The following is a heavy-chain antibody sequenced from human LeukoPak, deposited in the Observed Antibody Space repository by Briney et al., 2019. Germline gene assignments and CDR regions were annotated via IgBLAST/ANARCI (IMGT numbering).Heavy chain of an antibody. J-gene: IGHJ3*02. CDR2: TRNKANSYTT. CDR3: ARDTYDAFDI. CDR1: GFIFSSYV. Sequence: GGSLRLSCTASGFIFSSYVMSWVRQAPGKGLEWVGRTRNKANSYTTEYAASVKGRFTISRDDSKNSLYLQMNSLKTEDTAVYYCARDTYDAFDIWGQGTMVTVSS. V-gene: IGHV3-72*01.